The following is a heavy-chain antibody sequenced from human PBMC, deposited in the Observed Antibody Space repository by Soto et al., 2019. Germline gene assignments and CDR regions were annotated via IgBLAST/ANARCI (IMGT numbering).Heavy chain of an antibody. CDR3: ASDSGSYYSSTLDY. D-gene: IGHD1-26*01. CDR1: GGTFSSYA. J-gene: IGHJ4*02. CDR2: IIPIFGTA. Sequence: SVKVSCKASGGTFSSYAISWVRQAPGQGLEWMGGIIPIFGTANYAQKFQGRVTITADESTSTAYMELSSLRSEDTAVYYCASDSGSYYSSTLDYWGQGTLVTVSS. V-gene: IGHV1-69*13.